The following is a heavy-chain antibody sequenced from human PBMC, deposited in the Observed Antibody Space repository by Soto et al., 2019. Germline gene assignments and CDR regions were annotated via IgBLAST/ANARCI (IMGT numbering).Heavy chain of an antibody. V-gene: IGHV3-33*01. CDR2: IWYDGNTK. D-gene: IGHD2-2*01. CDR1: GFTVSNTG. J-gene: IGHJ4*02. Sequence: GGSLRLSCAASGFTVSNTGMHWVRQAPGKGLEWVAVIWYDGNTKYYADSVKGRFTISRDTSMNTLYLQMNSLRAEDTAVYYCAGAPCFSCGSIPYLDGWGQETLVTVSS. CDR3: AGAPCFSCGSIPYLDG.